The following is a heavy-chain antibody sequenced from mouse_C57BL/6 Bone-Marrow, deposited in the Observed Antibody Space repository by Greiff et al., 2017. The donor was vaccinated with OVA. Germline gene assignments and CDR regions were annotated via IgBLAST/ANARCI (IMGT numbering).Heavy chain of an antibody. Sequence: DVHLVESGGGLVKPGGSLKLSCAASGFTFSSYAMSWVRQTPEKRLEWVATISDGGSYTYYPDNVKGRFTISRDNAKNNLYLQMSHLKSEDTAMYYCARADYYGSSWFAYWGQGTLVTVSA. D-gene: IGHD1-1*01. CDR2: ISDGGSYT. J-gene: IGHJ3*01. CDR3: ARADYYGSSWFAY. CDR1: GFTFSSYA. V-gene: IGHV5-4*01.